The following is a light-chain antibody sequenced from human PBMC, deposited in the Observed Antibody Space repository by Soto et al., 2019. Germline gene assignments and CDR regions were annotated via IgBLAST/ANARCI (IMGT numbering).Light chain of an antibody. CDR3: QQYGRT. J-gene: IGKJ1*01. CDR1: QSVSSSY. Sequence: EIVLTQSPGTLSLSPGERATLSCRASQSVSSSYLAWYQQKPGQAPRLLIYGASSRATGIPDRSSGSGSGTDFTLTISSLESEDFAVYYCQQYGRTFGQGTKVEIK. CDR2: GAS. V-gene: IGKV3-20*01.